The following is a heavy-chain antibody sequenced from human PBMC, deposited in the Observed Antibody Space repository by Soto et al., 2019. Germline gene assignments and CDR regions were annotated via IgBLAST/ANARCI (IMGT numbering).Heavy chain of an antibody. V-gene: IGHV4-39*01. CDR1: GGSISSSSYY. Sequence: QLQLQESGPGLVKPSETLSLTCTVSGGSISSSSYYWGWIRQPPGKGLAWIGSIYYSGSTYYNPSLKSRVTISVDTSKNQFSLKLSSVTAADTAVYYCARHGPLAYCSGGSCYDYYFDYWGQGTLVTVSS. D-gene: IGHD2-15*01. CDR3: ARHGPLAYCSGGSCYDYYFDY. CDR2: IYYSGST. J-gene: IGHJ4*02.